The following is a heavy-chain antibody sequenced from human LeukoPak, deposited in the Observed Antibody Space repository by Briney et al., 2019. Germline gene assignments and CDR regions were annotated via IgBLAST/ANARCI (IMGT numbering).Heavy chain of an antibody. D-gene: IGHD4-23*01. V-gene: IGHV3-30-3*01. CDR1: GFPLRSYT. CDR3: ARDPTTVVMDWYFDL. J-gene: IGHJ2*01. CDR2: ISSDGSRK. Sequence: GGSLRLSCAASGFPLRSYTIHWVREAPGKGLEWGVVISSDGSRKYYADSVKGRFTISRDNSKDTLYLQMNNLRTEDTAVYYCARDPTTVVMDWYFDLWGRGTLVTVSS.